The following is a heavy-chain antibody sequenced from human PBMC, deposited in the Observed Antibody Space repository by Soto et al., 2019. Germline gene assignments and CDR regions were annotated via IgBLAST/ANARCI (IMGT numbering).Heavy chain of an antibody. J-gene: IGHJ5*02. D-gene: IGHD2-15*01. V-gene: IGHV1-69*13. CDR2: IIPIFGTA. Sequence: ASVKVSCKTSGYTFSNYGITWVRQAPGQGLEWMGGIIPIFGTANYAQKFQGRVTITADESTSTAYMELSSLRSEDTAVYYCARRSLVAARAGDNWFDPWGQGTLVTVSS. CDR3: ARRSLVAARAGDNWFDP. CDR1: GYTFSNYG.